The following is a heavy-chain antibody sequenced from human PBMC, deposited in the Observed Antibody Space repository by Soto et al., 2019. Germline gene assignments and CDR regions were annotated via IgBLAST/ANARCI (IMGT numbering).Heavy chain of an antibody. Sequence: QVQLHQWGTELLKPSETLSLTCAVDGGSFSGFYWNWIRQTPGKGLEWIGEIDQSGGRQSGSTNYIPSLESRVIISGDTSKNQMSLTLSSVTAADTALYYCARGLKVGTTIYWYFDLWGRGTLVTVSS. CDR2: IDQSGGRQSGST. V-gene: IGHV4-34*01. D-gene: IGHD1-26*01. CDR1: GGSFSGFY. CDR3: ARGLKVGTTIYWYFDL. J-gene: IGHJ2*01.